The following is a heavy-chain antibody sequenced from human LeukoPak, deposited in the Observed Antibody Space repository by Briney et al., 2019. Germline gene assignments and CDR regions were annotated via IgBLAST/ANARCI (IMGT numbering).Heavy chain of an antibody. J-gene: IGHJ5*02. CDR2: ISGSGGST. CDR1: GFTFSSYA. Sequence: GGSLRLSCAASGFTFSSYAMSWVRQAPGKGLEWVSAISGSGGSTYYADSVKGRFTISRDNSKNTQYLQMNSLRAEDTAVYYCAKSPAFSVAVAGNWFDPWGQGTLVTVSS. CDR3: AKSPAFSVAVAGNWFDP. D-gene: IGHD6-19*01. V-gene: IGHV3-23*01.